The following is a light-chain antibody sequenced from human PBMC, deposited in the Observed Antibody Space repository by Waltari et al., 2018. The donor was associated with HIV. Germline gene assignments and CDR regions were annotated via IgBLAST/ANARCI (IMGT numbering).Light chain of an antibody. CDR1: NIGSNS. CDR2: FDS. CDR3: QLWDTKSVHPGAV. Sequence: SYLLTQPPSVSVAPGQTARITCEGNNIGSNSVNWYQQKPGKAPVLVIYFDSARPSGIPERFSGSNSGNTATLTIIRVESGDEADYHCQLWDTKSVHPGAVFGGGTKLTVL. J-gene: IGLJ2*01. V-gene: IGLV3-21*04.